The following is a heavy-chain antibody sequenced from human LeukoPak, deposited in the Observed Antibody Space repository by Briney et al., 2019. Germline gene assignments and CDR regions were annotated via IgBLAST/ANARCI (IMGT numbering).Heavy chain of an antibody. CDR2: IKQDGSKK. V-gene: IGHV3-7*03. D-gene: IGHD6-13*01. Sequence: GGSVSLSCAASGFTFRSYWMSWVRQPPGKGLEWVGDIKQDGSKKYYVDSVKGRFTISRDNAKNSLYLQMNSLRAEDTAVYYCARDIAAAGPVFDYWGQGTLVTVSS. CDR1: GFTFRSYW. J-gene: IGHJ4*02. CDR3: ARDIAAAGPVFDY.